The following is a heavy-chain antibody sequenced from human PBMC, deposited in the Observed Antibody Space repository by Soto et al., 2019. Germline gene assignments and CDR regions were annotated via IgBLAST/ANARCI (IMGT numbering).Heavy chain of an antibody. CDR2: IFYSGST. J-gene: IGHJ4*02. CDR3: ARGRPNPVVVVGRSNYFDY. V-gene: IGHV4-39*01. CDR1: GGSISSSSFY. D-gene: IGHD2-15*01. Sequence: SETLSLTCTVSGGSISSSSFYWGWIRQPPGKGLEWIGSIFYSGSTYYNPSLKSRVTISVDTSKNQFSLKLSSVTAADTAVYYCARGRPNPVVVVGRSNYFDYWGQGTLVTVSS.